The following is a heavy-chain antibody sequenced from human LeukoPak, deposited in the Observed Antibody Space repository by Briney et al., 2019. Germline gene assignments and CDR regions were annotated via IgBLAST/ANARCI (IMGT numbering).Heavy chain of an antibody. D-gene: IGHD2-8*01. CDR2: MNPNNDNT. Sequence: GVSVKVSXKTSGYTFTNYEINWVRQASGQGLEWMGWMNPNNDNTAYAQKFQGRVTMTRDSSISTAYMELSSLTSEDTAVYYCARTSLYATNHDAFDIWGQGTMVTVSS. J-gene: IGHJ3*02. CDR1: GYTFTNYE. CDR3: ARTSLYATNHDAFDI. V-gene: IGHV1-8*01.